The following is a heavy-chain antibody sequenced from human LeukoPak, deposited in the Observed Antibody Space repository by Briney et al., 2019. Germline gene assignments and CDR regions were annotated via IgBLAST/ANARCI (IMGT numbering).Heavy chain of an antibody. CDR2: IYDSGST. Sequence: PSETLSLTCTVSGGSISNYYWSWIRQPPGKGLEWIGYIYDSGSTNYNPSLKSRVTISVDTSKNQFSLKLSSVTAADTAVYYCARAFIRNLNWFDPWGQGTLVTVSS. J-gene: IGHJ5*02. CDR1: GGSISNYY. D-gene: IGHD2-21*01. V-gene: IGHV4-59*01. CDR3: ARAFIRNLNWFDP.